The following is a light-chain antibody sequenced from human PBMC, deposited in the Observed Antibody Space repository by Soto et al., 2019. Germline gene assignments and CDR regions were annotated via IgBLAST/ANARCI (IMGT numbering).Light chain of an antibody. J-gene: IGKJ4*01. CDR2: LST. CDR1: QSLVHRNGYDS. Sequence: IVLTQSPLSLPVTPGEPASISCRSSQSLVHRNGYDSLDWYLQKPGQSPQLLIYLSTHRASGVPDRFSGRGAGTDFQLTISSVQTEDVGVYYRMQARQNPVTFGRGTKVEIK. CDR3: MQARQNPVT. V-gene: IGKV2-28*01.